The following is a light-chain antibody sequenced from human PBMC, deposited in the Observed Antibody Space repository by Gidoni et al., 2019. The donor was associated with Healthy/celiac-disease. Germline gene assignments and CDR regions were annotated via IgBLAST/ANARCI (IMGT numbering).Light chain of an antibody. J-gene: IGKJ4*01. CDR2: AAS. CDR3: QQYDNLPLT. V-gene: IGKV1-33*01. CDR1: QDISNY. Sequence: DIQMTQSPSSLSASVGDRVTITCQASQDISNYLNWYQQKPGKAPKLLIYAASNLETGVPSRFSGSGSGTDFTFTLSRLQSDDIATYYRQQYDNLPLTFGGGTKVEIK.